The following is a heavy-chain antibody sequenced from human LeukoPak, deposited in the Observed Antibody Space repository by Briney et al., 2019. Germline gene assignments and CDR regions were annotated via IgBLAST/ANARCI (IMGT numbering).Heavy chain of an antibody. CDR2: IYYSGST. Sequence: SETLSLTCTVSGGSISSSSYYWGWIRQPPGKGLEWIGSIYYSGSTYYNPSLKSRVTISVDTSKNQFSLKLSSVTAADTAVYYCARLDSSGYCPQSYFDYWGQGTLVTVSS. V-gene: IGHV4-39*07. CDR3: ARLDSSGYCPQSYFDY. CDR1: GGSISSSSYY. J-gene: IGHJ4*02. D-gene: IGHD3-22*01.